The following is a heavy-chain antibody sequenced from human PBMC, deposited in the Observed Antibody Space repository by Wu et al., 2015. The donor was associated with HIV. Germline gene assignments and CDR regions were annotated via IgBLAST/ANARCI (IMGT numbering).Heavy chain of an antibody. V-gene: IGHV1-2*02. CDR2: INANGGGT. D-gene: IGHD5-24*01. Sequence: QGQLVQSGADVKKPGASVKVSCQASGYIFTGHHIFWVRQAPGQGLEWMGWINANGGGTSFAQKFQGRVSMTLDVYMKTVYMELRSLTSDDTAVYFCARGISAGTWLAFDIVGPRDNGHRLF. CDR3: ARGISAGTWLAFDI. CDR1: GYIFTGHH. J-gene: IGHJ3*02.